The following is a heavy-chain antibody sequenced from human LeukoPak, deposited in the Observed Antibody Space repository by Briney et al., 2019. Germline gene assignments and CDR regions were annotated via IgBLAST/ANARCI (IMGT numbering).Heavy chain of an antibody. CDR2: IYYSGST. CDR3: ARDRKPYYDFWSGSPDAFDI. V-gene: IGHV4-59*01. J-gene: IGHJ3*02. CDR1: GGSISSYY. D-gene: IGHD3-3*01. Sequence: PSETLSLTCTVSGGSISSYYWSWIRQPPGKGLEWIGYIYYSGSTNYNPSLKSRFTISVDTSKNQFSLKLSSVTAADTAVYYCARDRKPYYDFWSGSPDAFDIWGQGTMVTVSS.